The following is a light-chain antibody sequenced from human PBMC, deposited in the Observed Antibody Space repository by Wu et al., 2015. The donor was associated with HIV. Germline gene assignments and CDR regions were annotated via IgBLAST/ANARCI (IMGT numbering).Light chain of an antibody. CDR3: QQYNNWPPLT. J-gene: IGKJ4*01. CDR2: GAS. V-gene: IGKV3-15*01. CDR1: QSVSSN. Sequence: EMVMTQSPATLSVSPGERVTLSCRASQSVSSNLAWYQQKPGQAPRLLIYGASTRATGIPARFSGSGSGTDFTLTISSLQSEDFALYYCQQYNNWPPLTFGGGTKVEIK.